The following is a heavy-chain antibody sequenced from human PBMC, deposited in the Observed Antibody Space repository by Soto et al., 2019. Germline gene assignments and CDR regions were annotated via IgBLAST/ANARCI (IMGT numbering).Heavy chain of an antibody. Sequence: PGGSLRLSCAASGFTFSSYSMNWVRQAPGKGLEWVSSISSSSTYIYYADSVKGRFTISRDNSKSTLYLQINSLRAEDTAVYYCARDAVQIWSYVGTFDMWGHGTLVTVSS. J-gene: IGHJ3*02. CDR3: ARDAVQIWSYVGTFDM. V-gene: IGHV3-21*01. CDR1: GFTFSSYS. D-gene: IGHD2-8*01. CDR2: ISSSSTYI.